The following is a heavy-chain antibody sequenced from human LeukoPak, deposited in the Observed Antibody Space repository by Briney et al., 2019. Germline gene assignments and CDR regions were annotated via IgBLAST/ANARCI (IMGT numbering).Heavy chain of an antibody. V-gene: IGHV3-23*01. D-gene: IGHD7-27*01. CDR2: ISRGAVIT. CDR1: GFTFSDYA. J-gene: IGHJ4*02. CDR3: VSRAGSPWGPFDD. Sequence: GGSLRLSCAASGFTFSDYAINWVRQAPGKGLEWVSSISRGAVITYYADSVKGRFTISRDNSNNTLYLHMNSLRAEDTTVYYCVSRAGSPWGPFDDWGQGTLVTVSS.